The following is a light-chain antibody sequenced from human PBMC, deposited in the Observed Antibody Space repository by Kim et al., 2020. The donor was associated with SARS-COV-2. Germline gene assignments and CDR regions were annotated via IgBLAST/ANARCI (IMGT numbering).Light chain of an antibody. CDR1: KSVSSY. V-gene: IGKV3-11*01. J-gene: IGKJ2*01. CDR3: QQRSNWPRGYT. Sequence: SPGERATLSCRASKSVSSYLAWYQQKPGQAPRLLIYDASNRATGIPARFSGSGSGTDFTLTISSLEPEDFAVYYCQQRSNWPRGYTFGQGTKLEIK. CDR2: DAS.